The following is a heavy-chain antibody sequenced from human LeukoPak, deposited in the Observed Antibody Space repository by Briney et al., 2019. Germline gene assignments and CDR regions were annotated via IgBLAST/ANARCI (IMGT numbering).Heavy chain of an antibody. J-gene: IGHJ6*03. V-gene: IGHV1-46*01. CDR3: ARGGLGTYYMDV. D-gene: IGHD1-1*01. CDR2: INPSGGST. Sequence: ASVKVSCKASGYTFTSYYMHWVRQAPGQGLEWMGIINPSGGSTSYAQKFQGRVTMTRDMSTSTVYMELSSMRSEDTAVYYCARGGLGTYYMDVWGKGTTVTVSS. CDR1: GYTFTSYY.